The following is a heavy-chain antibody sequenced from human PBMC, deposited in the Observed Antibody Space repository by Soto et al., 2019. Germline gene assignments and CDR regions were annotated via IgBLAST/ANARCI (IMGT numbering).Heavy chain of an antibody. CDR2: ISGDGVST. J-gene: IGHJ6*02. V-gene: IGHV3-43*02. CDR1: GFTFDDYA. D-gene: IGHD6-6*01. Sequence: GGSLRLSCAASGFTFDDYAMHWVRQAPGKGLEWVSLISGDGVSTYYADSVKGRFTISRDNSKNSLYLQMNSLRTEDTALYYCAKDYSSSSGYYYYGMDVWGQGTTVTVSS. CDR3: AKDYSSSSGYYYYGMDV.